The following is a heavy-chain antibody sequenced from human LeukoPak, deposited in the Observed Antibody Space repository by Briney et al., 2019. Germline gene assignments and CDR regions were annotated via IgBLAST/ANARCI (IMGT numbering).Heavy chain of an antibody. CDR1: GGSISSSYYY. CDR2: IYYSGST. D-gene: IGHD7-27*01. Sequence: PSETLSLTCNVTGGSISSSYYYWGWIRRPPGEGLEWIGSIYYSGSTYYNPSLKSRVTISVDTSKNHFSLELNSVTAADTAVYYCASQRKTGEPYYFDYWGQGTLVTVSS. J-gene: IGHJ4*02. V-gene: IGHV4-39*02. CDR3: ASQRKTGEPYYFDY.